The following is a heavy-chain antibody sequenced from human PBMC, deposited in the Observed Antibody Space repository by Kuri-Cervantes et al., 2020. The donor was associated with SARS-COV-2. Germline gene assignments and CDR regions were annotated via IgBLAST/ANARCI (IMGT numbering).Heavy chain of an antibody. CDR1: GFTFSSYD. V-gene: IGHV3-13*05. J-gene: IGHJ3*01. CDR2: ISTAGEP. D-gene: IGHD1-14*01. Sequence: GGSLRLSCAPPGFTFSSYDMHWFRQATGKGLEWVSAISTAGEPYYPGSVKGRFTISRENAKNSLYLQMNSLRDEDTAVYYCARDNFNRNGRVFDFWGQGTMVTVSS. CDR3: ARDNFNRNGRVFDF.